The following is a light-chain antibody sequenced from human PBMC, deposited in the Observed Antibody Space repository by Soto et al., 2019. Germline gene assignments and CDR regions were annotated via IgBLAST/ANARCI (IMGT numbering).Light chain of an antibody. V-gene: IGLV1-40*01. J-gene: IGLJ2*01. Sequence: QSVLTQPPSVSGAPGQRVTISCTGSSSNIRAGYDVHWYQQLPGTAPKLLIYGNSHRPSGVPDRFSGSKSGTSASLAITGLQAEDEADYYCPSYDSSLSAVVFGGGTKLTVL. CDR2: GNS. CDR3: PSYDSSLSAVV. CDR1: SSNIRAGYD.